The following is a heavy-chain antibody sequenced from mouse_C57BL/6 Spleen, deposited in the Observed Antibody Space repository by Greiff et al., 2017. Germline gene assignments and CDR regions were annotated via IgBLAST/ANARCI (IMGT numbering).Heavy chain of an antibody. CDR2: FHPYNDDT. CDR1: GYTFTTYS. V-gene: IGHV1-47*01. D-gene: IGHD1-1*02. CDR3: ARWGSEVWYFDV. Sequence: VQLQQSGAELVKPGASVKMSCKASGYTFTTYSIEWMKQNPGKSLEWIGNFHPYNDDTKYNEKFKGKATLTVDKSSSTVYLELSRFTSDDSAVYYCARWGSEVWYFDVWGTGTTVTVSS. J-gene: IGHJ1*03.